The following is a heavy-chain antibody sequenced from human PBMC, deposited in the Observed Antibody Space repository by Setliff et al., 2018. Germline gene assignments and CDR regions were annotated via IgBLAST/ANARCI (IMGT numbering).Heavy chain of an antibody. D-gene: IGHD1-1*01. CDR3: AKVKKQLIRGSGLDL. V-gene: IGHV1-69*06. J-gene: IGHJ5*02. Sequence: GASVKVSCKASGDTFSTYALSWVRQAPGQGLEWMGGIIPLLETAKYAQKFQGRVTITADKSTNTGYMELSSLRVEDTALYYCAKVKKQLIRGSGLDLWGQGTLVTVSS. CDR2: IIPLLETA. CDR1: GDTFSTYA.